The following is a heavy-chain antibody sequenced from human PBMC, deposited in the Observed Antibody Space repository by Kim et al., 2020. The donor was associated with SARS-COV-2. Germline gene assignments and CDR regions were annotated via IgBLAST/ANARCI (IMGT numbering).Heavy chain of an antibody. J-gene: IGHJ4*02. CDR3: ARDTGYCTNGVCYFDY. V-gene: IGHV1-2*06. CDR2: INPNSGGT. Sequence: ASVKVSCKASGYTFTGYYMHWVRQAPGQGLEWMGRINPNSGGTNYAQKFQGRVTMTRDTSISTAYMELSRLRSDDTAVYYCARDTGYCTNGVCYFDYWGQGTLVTVSS. CDR1: GYTFTGYY. D-gene: IGHD2-8*01.